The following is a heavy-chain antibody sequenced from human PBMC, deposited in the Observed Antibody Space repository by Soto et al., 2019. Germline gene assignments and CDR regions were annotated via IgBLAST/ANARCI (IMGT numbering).Heavy chain of an antibody. J-gene: IGHJ4*02. CDR3: ARAHFVDSSGYYYDY. Sequence: SETLSLTCTVSGGSISSGDYSWSWIRQPPGKGLEWIGYIYYSGNTYYNPSLKSRVTISVDTSKNQFSLKLSSVTAADTAVYYCARAHFVDSSGYYYDYWGQGTLVTVSS. CDR2: IYYSGNT. D-gene: IGHD3-22*01. CDR1: GGSISSGDYS. V-gene: IGHV4-30-4*01.